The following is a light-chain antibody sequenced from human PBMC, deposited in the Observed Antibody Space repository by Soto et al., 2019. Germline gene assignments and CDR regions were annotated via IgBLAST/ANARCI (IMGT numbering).Light chain of an antibody. CDR2: DVS. Sequence: EIVLTPSPVTLSLSPGERATLSCRASQSISGYLAWYQQKPGQAPRLLIYDVSNRATGIPARFSGSGSGTDFTLTISSLEPEEFAIYYCQQRNYWQVTFGQGTRLEIK. V-gene: IGKV3-11*01. J-gene: IGKJ5*01. CDR3: QQRNYWQVT. CDR1: QSISGY.